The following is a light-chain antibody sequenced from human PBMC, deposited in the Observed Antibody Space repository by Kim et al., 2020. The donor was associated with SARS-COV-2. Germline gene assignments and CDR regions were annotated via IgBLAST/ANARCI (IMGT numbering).Light chain of an antibody. J-gene: IGLJ2*01. CDR3: QAWDSSTAGL. Sequence: SYELTQPPSVSVSPGQTASITCSGDKLGDKYACWYQQKPGQSPVLVIYQDSKRPSGIPERFSGSNSGNTATLTISGTQAMDEADYYCQAWDSSTAGLVGG. CDR1: KLGDKY. CDR2: QDS. V-gene: IGLV3-1*01.